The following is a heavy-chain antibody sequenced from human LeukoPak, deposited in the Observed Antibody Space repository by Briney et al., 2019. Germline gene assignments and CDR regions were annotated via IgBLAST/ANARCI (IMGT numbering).Heavy chain of an antibody. Sequence: ASAKVSCKASGYTFTSHDINWVRQATGQGLEWLGWMNPNTGNAGYAQKFVGRVTMTRDTSRSTAYLELGSLRSEDTAVYYCARFPRRSPFDYWGQGTLVTVSS. CDR3: ARFPRRSPFDY. J-gene: IGHJ4*02. CDR1: GYTFTSHD. V-gene: IGHV1-8*01. CDR2: MNPNTGNA.